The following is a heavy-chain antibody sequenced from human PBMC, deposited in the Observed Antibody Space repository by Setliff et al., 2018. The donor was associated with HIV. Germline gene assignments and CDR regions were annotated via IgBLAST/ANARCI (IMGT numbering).Heavy chain of an antibody. J-gene: IGHJ4*02. CDR3: ARVRPAPGAALDY. CDR2: IDPGSGAA. CDR1: GYTLTEVS. V-gene: IGHV1-24*01. Sequence: ASVKVSCKVSGYTLTEVSIHWVRQAPGKGLEWIGIIDPGSGAATYAQKLQGRITMTRDTSTTTVYMHLNSLTSDDSAVYFCARVRPAPGAALDYWGQGTLVTVS. D-gene: IGHD6-13*01.